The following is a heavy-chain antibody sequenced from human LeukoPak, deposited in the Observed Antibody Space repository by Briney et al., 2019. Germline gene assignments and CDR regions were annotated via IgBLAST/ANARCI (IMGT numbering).Heavy chain of an antibody. CDR1: GGSISSSSYY. J-gene: IGHJ4*02. CDR3: ARNGLLWFGELL. Sequence: SETLSLTCTVSGGSISSSSYYWGWIRQPPGKGLEWIGSIYYSGSTYYNPSLKSRVTISVDTSKNQFSLKLSSVTAADTAVYYCARNGLLWFGELLWSQGTLVTVSS. V-gene: IGHV4-39*01. D-gene: IGHD3-10*01. CDR2: IYYSGST.